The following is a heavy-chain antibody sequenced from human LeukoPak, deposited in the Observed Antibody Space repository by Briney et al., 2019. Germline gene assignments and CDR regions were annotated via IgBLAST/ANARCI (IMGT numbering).Heavy chain of an antibody. CDR3: ARYYDSSGYPYY. V-gene: IGHV1-2*07. CDR2: INANSGGT. J-gene: IGHJ4*02. CDR1: GYTFTGYY. D-gene: IGHD3-22*01. Sequence: GASVKVSCKASGYTFTGYYMHWVRQAPGQGLEWMGWINANSGGTNYAHKFQGRVTMTRDTSISTAYMELSRLRSDDTAVYYCARYYDSSGYPYYWGQGTLVTVSS.